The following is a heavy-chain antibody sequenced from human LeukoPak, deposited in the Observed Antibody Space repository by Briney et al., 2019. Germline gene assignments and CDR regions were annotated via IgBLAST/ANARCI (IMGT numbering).Heavy chain of an antibody. CDR2: INPNSGGT. Sequence: GASVKVSCKASGYTFTGYYMHWVRQAPGQGLGWMGWINPNSGGTNYAQKFQGRVTMTRDTSISTAYMELSRLRSDDTAVYYCARDAPGSAEMDVWGKGTTVTVSS. V-gene: IGHV1-2*02. D-gene: IGHD6-25*01. CDR3: ARDAPGSAEMDV. J-gene: IGHJ6*04. CDR1: GYTFTGYY.